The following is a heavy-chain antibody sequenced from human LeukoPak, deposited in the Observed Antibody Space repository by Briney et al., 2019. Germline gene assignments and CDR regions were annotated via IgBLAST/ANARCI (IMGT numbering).Heavy chain of an antibody. J-gene: IGHJ4*02. CDR3: ARSGLLWFGELPEPDYFDY. V-gene: IGHV3-30-3*01. Sequence: PGGSLRLSCAASGFTFSSYAMHWVRQAPGKGLEWVAVISYDGSNKYYADSVKGRFTISRDNSKNTLYLQMNSLRAEDTAVYYCARSGLLWFGELPEPDYFDYWGQGTLVTVSS. D-gene: IGHD3-10*01. CDR1: GFTFSSYA. CDR2: ISYDGSNK.